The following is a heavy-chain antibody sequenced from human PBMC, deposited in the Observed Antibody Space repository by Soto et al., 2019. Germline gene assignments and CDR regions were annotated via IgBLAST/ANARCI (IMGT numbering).Heavy chain of an antibody. Sequence: ASVKVSCKASGYTFTSYGISWVRQAPGQGLEWMGWISAYNGNTNYAQKLQGRVTMTTHTSTSTAYMELRSLRSDDTAVYYCARDRDFWSGYPRHIHYWGQGTLVTVS. CDR1: GYTFTSYG. CDR2: ISAYNGNT. CDR3: ARDRDFWSGYPRHIHY. D-gene: IGHD3-3*01. J-gene: IGHJ4*02. V-gene: IGHV1-18*01.